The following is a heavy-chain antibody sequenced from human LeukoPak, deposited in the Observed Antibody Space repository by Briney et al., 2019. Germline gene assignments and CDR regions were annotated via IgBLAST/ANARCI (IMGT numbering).Heavy chain of an antibody. D-gene: IGHD2-15*01. Sequence: PGGSLRLSCAPSGFTFSSYAMSWVRQAPGKGLEWVSAISGSGGSTYYSDAVKGRFTISRDNSKNTLYLQMNSLRAEDTAVYYCAKDAGGYCSGGSCYTPTPIEYWGQGTLVTVSS. CDR3: AKDAGGYCSGGSCYTPTPIEY. J-gene: IGHJ4*02. CDR1: GFTFSSYA. CDR2: ISGSGGST. V-gene: IGHV3-23*01.